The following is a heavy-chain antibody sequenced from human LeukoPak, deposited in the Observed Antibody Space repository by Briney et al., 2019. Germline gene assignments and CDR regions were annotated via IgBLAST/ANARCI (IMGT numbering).Heavy chain of an antibody. D-gene: IGHD3-9*01. CDR2: INPSGGST. Sequence: GASVKVSYKASGYTFTSYYMHWVRQAPGQGLEWMGIINPSGGSTSYAQKFQGRVTMTRDMSTSTVYMELSSLRSEDTAVYYCARRANYDILTGYSYYYGMDVWGQGTTVTVSS. J-gene: IGHJ6*02. CDR3: ARRANYDILTGYSYYYGMDV. V-gene: IGHV1-46*01. CDR1: GYTFTSYY.